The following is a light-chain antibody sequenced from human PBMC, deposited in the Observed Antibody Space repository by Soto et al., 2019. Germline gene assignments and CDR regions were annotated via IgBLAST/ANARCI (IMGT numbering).Light chain of an antibody. V-gene: IGLV2-14*01. CDR1: SSDVGGYKY. Sequence: QSALSQPASVSGSPGQSITISCTGTSSDVGGYKYVSWYRQHPGKAPKLMIYEVSNRPSGVSNRFSASKSGNTASLTISGLQAEDEADYYCSSCTSSSTWVFGGGTKLTVL. CDR3: SSCTSSSTWV. J-gene: IGLJ3*02. CDR2: EVS.